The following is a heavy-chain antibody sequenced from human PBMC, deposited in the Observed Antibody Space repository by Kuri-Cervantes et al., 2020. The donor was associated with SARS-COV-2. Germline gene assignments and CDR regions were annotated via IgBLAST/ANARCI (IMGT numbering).Heavy chain of an antibody. CDR2: IYYSGST. J-gene: IGHJ4*02. D-gene: IGHD6-19*01. CDR3: ARQGSSGWYLGY. Sequence: GSLRLSCTVSGGSISSSSYYWGWIRQPPGKGLEWIGSIYYSGSTYYNPSLKSRVTISVDTSKNQFSLKLSSVTAADTAVYYCARQGSSGWYLGYWGQGTLVTVSS. V-gene: IGHV4-39*01. CDR1: GGSISSSSYY.